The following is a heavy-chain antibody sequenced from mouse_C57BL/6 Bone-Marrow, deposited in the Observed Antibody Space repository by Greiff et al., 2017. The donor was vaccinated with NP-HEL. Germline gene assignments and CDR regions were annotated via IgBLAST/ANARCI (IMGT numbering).Heavy chain of an antibody. CDR1: GYTFTNYW. J-gene: IGHJ3*01. V-gene: IGHV1-63*01. CDR2: IYPGGGYT. Sequence: VHLPPSGAALVRPGTSLQMSCKASGYTFTNYWIGWAKQRPGHGLEWIGDIYPGGGYTNYNEKFKGKATLTADKSSSTAYMQFSSLTSEDSAIYYCARTYDGYLVAYWGQGTLVTVSA. D-gene: IGHD2-3*01. CDR3: ARTYDGYLVAY.